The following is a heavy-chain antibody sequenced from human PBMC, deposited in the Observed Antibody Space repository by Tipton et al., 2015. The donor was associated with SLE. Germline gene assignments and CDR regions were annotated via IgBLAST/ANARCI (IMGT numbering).Heavy chain of an antibody. CDR3: ARGLPWDYDSSGYM. J-gene: IGHJ4*02. Sequence: TLSLTCSVSGYSISSGYYWDWIRQSPGKGLEWIGSIYHSGSTHYNPSLKSRVTISVDTSKNQFSLKLTSVTAADTAVYYCARGLPWDYDSSGYMWGQGTVVTVSS. D-gene: IGHD3-22*01. CDR1: GYSISSGYY. CDR2: IYHSGST. V-gene: IGHV4-38-2*02.